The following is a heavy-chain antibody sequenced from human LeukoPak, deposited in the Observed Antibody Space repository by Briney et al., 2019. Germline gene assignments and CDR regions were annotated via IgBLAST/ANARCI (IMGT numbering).Heavy chain of an antibody. V-gene: IGHV3-74*01. CDR1: GFTFSSYW. J-gene: IGHJ5*02. Sequence: GGSLRLSCAASGFTFSSYWTHWVRQAPGKGLVWVSHINSDGSSTNYADSVKGRFTISRDNAKNTLYLQMNSLRAEDTAVYYCARTGIAARPTVWFDPWGQGTLVTVSS. CDR2: INSDGSST. CDR3: ARTGIAARPTVWFDP. D-gene: IGHD6-6*01.